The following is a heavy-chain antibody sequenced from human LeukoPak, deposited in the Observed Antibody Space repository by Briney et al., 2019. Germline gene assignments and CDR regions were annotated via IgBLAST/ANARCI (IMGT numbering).Heavy chain of an antibody. CDR1: GFTFTSSA. CDR3: AAGSRESSSWHGYYYYGMDV. Sequence: ASVKVSCKASGFTFTSSAVQWVRQARGQRLEWIGWIVVGSGNTNYAQKFQERVTITRDMSTSTAYMELSSLRSEDTAVYYCAAGSRESSSWHGYYYYGMDVWGQGTTVTVSS. CDR2: IVVGSGNT. D-gene: IGHD6-13*01. J-gene: IGHJ6*02. V-gene: IGHV1-58*01.